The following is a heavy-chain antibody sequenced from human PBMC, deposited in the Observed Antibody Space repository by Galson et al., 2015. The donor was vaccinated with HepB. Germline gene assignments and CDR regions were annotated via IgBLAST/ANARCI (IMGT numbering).Heavy chain of an antibody. CDR2: INAGNGNT. Sequence: SVKVSCKASGYTFTSYAMHWVRQAPGQRLEWMGWINAGNGNTKYSQKFQGRVTITRDTSASTAYMELSSLRSEDTAVYYCARDPKNNGDYVVEYYYYYGMDVWGQGTTVTVSS. V-gene: IGHV1-3*01. CDR3: ARDPKNNGDYVVEYYYYYGMDV. D-gene: IGHD4-17*01. J-gene: IGHJ6*02. CDR1: GYTFTSYA.